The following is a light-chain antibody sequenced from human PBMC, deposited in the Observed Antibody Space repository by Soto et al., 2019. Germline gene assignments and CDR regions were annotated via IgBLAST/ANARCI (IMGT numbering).Light chain of an antibody. V-gene: IGLV2-14*03. CDR3: CSYTSSSTHV. CDR1: SSDVGGYNF. J-gene: IGLJ1*01. CDR2: DVN. Sequence: QSALTQPASVSGSPGQSFTISCTGTSSDVGGYNFVSWYQQHPGKVPKLMIFDVNRRPSGVSDRFSGSKSGNTASLTISGLQAEDEGDYYCCSYTSSSTHVFGSGTKLTVL.